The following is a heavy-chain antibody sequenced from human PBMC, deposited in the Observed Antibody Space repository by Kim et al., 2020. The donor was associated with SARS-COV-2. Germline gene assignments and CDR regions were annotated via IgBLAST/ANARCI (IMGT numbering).Heavy chain of an antibody. CDR3: ARGGRVRGLFGII. Sequence: GGSLRLSCAASGFTFSDHYMDWVRQAPGKGLEWVGRTRNKANSYTTEYAASVKGRFTISRDDSKNSLYLQMNSLKTEDTAVYYCARGGRVRGLFGIIWGQGTLVTVSS. D-gene: IGHD3-10*01. CDR1: GFTFSDHY. J-gene: IGHJ4*02. V-gene: IGHV3-72*01. CDR2: TRNKANSYTT.